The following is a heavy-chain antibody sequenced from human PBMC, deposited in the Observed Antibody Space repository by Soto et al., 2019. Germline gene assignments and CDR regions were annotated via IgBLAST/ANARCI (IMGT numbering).Heavy chain of an antibody. Sequence: EVQLLESGGGLVQPGGSLRLSCSTSGFTFNTYAMNWVRQAPGKGLEWVSALSGSGGTTYYADYVRGRFNISRDNSKTTLILHTNSVRAEVKALYYCFNQQAGYGSWSDTGSLDFLSQGPLVTVSS. CDR1: GFTFNTYA. CDR3: FNQQAGYGSWSDTGSLDF. D-gene: IGHD3-10*01. CDR2: LSGSGGTT. V-gene: IGHV3-23*01. J-gene: IGHJ4*02.